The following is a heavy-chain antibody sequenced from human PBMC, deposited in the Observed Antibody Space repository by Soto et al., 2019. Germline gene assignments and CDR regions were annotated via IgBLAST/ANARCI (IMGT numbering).Heavy chain of an antibody. D-gene: IGHD4-17*01. Sequence: EVQLVESGGVVVQPGGSLRLSCAASGFTFDDYTMHWVRQAPGKGLEWVSLISWDGGSTYYADSVKGRFTISRDNSKNSLYLQMNSLRTEDTALYYCAKTTVVTFDWYFDLWGRGTLVTVSS. CDR3: AKTTVVTFDWYFDL. V-gene: IGHV3-43*01. J-gene: IGHJ2*01. CDR2: ISWDGGST. CDR1: GFTFDDYT.